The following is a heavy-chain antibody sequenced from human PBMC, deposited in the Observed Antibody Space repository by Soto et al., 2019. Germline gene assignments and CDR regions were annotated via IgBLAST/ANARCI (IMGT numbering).Heavy chain of an antibody. J-gene: IGHJ4*02. CDR1: GFTFSSYA. Sequence: GGSLRLSCAASGFTFSSYAMSWVRQAPGKGLEWVSAISGSGGSTYYADSVKGRFTISRDNSKNTLYLQMNSLRAEDTAVYYCAKRGDYYDSSGYYPFDYWGQGTLVTVSS. CDR3: AKRGDYYDSSGYYPFDY. CDR2: ISGSGGST. V-gene: IGHV3-23*01. D-gene: IGHD3-22*01.